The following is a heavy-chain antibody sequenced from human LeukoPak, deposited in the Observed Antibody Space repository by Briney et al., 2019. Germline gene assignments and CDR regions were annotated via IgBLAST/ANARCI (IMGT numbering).Heavy chain of an antibody. CDR1: GASIGHNNNF. CDR2: ASPSGSN. Sequence: PSETLSLTCIVCGASIGHNNNFYAWIRQSPGGGLECIGRASPSGSNHYSPSLQSRVTISVDTSKNDFSLTLRSVTAADTAVYYCVRDILSPYDFRSGSHFDVWGQGALVTVSS. V-gene: IGHV4-39*07. D-gene: IGHD3-3*01. J-gene: IGHJ4*02. CDR3: VRDILSPYDFRSGSHFDV.